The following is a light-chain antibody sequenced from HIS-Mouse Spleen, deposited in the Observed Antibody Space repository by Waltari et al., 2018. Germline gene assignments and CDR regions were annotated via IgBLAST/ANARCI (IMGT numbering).Light chain of an antibody. V-gene: IGLV3-21*02. CDR3: QVCDSSSDHYV. J-gene: IGLJ1*01. Sequence: SYVLTQPPSVSVAPGQTARITCGGNNIGGKSVHWYQQKPGQAPVLVVYDDGERPSGIPERFSGSKSGNKATLTISRVEDGDEADYYCQVCDSSSDHYVFGTGTKVTVL. CDR1: NIGGKS. CDR2: DDG.